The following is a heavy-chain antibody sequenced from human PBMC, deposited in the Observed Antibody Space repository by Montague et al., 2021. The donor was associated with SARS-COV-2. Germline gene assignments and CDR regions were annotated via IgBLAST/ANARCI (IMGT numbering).Heavy chain of an antibody. J-gene: IGHJ6*02. D-gene: IGHD4-17*01. CDR1: GGSIRSGSYY. CDR3: ARDYGDYSYYYGLDV. Sequence: SQTLSLAYTVSGGSIRSGSYYWSWIRRPAGKGLEWIGRIYSSGSTNYNPSLKSRVTMSVDTSKNQFSLKVSSVTAADTAVYYCARDYGDYSYYYGLDVWGQGTTVTVSS. CDR2: IYSSGST. V-gene: IGHV4-61*02.